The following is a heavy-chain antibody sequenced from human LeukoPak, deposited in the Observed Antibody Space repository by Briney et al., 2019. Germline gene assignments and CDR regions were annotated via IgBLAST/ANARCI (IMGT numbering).Heavy chain of an antibody. Sequence: PGGSLRLSCAASGFTFRNAWMSWVRQASGKGLEWVGRIRSKANSYATAYAASVKGRFTISRDDSKNTAYLQMNSLKTEDTAVYYCTRRQGAAPRNGYYGMDVWGQGTTVTVSS. CDR3: TRRQGAAPRNGYYGMDV. J-gene: IGHJ6*02. CDR1: GFTFRNAW. V-gene: IGHV3-73*01. CDR2: IRSKANSYAT. D-gene: IGHD2-8*01.